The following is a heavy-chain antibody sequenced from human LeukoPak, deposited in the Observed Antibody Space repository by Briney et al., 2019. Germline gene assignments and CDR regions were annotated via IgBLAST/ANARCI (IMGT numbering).Heavy chain of an antibody. CDR3: AKEYTGTFSPFPSYFDN. V-gene: IGHV3-64*01. J-gene: IGHJ4*02. CDR2: ISSNGGST. D-gene: IGHD1-26*01. CDR1: GFTFSSYA. Sequence: QTGGSLRLSCAASGFTFSSYAMHWVRQAPGKGLEYVSAISSNGGSTYYANSVKGRFTISRDNSKNTLYLQMNSLRAEDTAIYYCAKEYTGTFSPFPSYFDNWGQGTLVTVSS.